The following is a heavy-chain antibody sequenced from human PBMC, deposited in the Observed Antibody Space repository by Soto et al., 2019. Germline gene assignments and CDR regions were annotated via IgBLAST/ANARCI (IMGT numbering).Heavy chain of an antibody. CDR2: TNPKRGDA. CDR1: GYTFTNFD. CDR3: ARINSDCVRTSCHLDY. D-gene: IGHD2-2*01. J-gene: IGHJ4*02. V-gene: IGHV1-8*01. Sequence: QVQLVQSGAEVKKPGASVKVSCKASGYTFTNFDINWVRQAPGQGLEWMGWTNPKRGDAGYAQKFQGRVTLTRATSQSIAYMEVSSLRSEDTAMYYCARINSDCVRTSCHLDYWGQGTLVTVSS.